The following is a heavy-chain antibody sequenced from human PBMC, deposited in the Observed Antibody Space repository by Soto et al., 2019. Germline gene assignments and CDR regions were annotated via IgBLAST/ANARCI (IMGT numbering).Heavy chain of an antibody. CDR1: GGSFSGYY. CDR3: ARGRAVSLVTSSGRYFDY. D-gene: IGHD6-19*01. J-gene: IGHJ4*02. V-gene: IGHV4-34*01. Sequence: QVQLQQWGAGLLKPSETLSLTCAVYGGSFSGYYWSWIRQPPGKGLEWIGEINHSGSTNYNPSLKSRVTIPVDTSKNQFSLKLSSVTAADTAVYYCARGRAVSLVTSSGRYFDYWGQGTLVTVSS. CDR2: INHSGST.